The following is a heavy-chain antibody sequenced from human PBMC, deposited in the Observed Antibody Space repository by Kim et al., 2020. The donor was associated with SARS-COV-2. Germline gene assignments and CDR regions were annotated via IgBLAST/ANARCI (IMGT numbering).Heavy chain of an antibody. J-gene: IGHJ6*02. CDR2: IIPIFGTA. V-gene: IGHV1-69*13. CDR1: GGTFSSYA. CDR3: AREPMGPRTVLLWFGHGMDV. D-gene: IGHD3-10*01. Sequence: SVKVSCKASGGTFSSYAISWVRQAPGQGLEWMGGIIPIFGTANYAQKFQGRVTITADESTSTAYMEPSSLRSEDTAVYYCAREPMGPRTVLLWFGHGMDVWGQGTTVTVSS.